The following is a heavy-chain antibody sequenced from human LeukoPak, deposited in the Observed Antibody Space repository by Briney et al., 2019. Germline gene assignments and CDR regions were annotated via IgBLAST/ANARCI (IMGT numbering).Heavy chain of an antibody. CDR3: AKDAQRGFDYSNSLEN. CDR1: KFTFSHYG. CDR2: IWNDGSSQ. J-gene: IGHJ4*02. D-gene: IGHD4-11*01. Sequence: GGSLRLSCAASKFTFSHYGMHWVRQAPGKGLGWVAVIWNDGSSQYYADSVKGRFTVSRDNSQSMLYLQMNSLRPEDTAVYYCAKDAQRGFDYSNSLENWGQGTLVTVSS. V-gene: IGHV3-33*06.